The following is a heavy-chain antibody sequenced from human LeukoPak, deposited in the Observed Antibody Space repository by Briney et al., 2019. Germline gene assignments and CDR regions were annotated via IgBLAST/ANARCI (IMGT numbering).Heavy chain of an antibody. CDR3: ARASQLLSSPANWFDH. CDR2: IKQDGSEK. D-gene: IGHD2-2*01. J-gene: IGHJ5*02. Sequence: GGSLRLSCAASGFTFSSYWMSWVRQAPGKGLERVANIKQDGSEKYYVDSVKGRFTISRDNAKNSLYLQMNSLRAEDTAVYYCARASQLLSSPANWFDHWGQGTLVTVSS. V-gene: IGHV3-7*01. CDR1: GFTFSSYW.